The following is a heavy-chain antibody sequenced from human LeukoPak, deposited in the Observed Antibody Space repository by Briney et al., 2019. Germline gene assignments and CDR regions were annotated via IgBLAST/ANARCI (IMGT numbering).Heavy chain of an antibody. CDR2: IWFDGSNK. CDR3: GSSGASAYYQSIDY. V-gene: IGHV3-33*01. Sequence: PGGSLRLSCAASGFTFSNNGMHWVRQAPDKGLEWLALIWFDGSNKYYADSVKGRFTISRDNSKKTLYLQMNSLRAEDTAVYYCGSSGASAYYQSIDYWGQGTLVTVSS. J-gene: IGHJ4*02. CDR1: GFTFSNNG. D-gene: IGHD1-26*01.